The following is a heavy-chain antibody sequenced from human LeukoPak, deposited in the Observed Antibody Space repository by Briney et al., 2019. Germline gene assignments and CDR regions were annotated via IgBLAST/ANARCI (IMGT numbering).Heavy chain of an antibody. CDR2: IRYDGSNK. D-gene: IGHD6-13*01. CDR1: GFTFSSYG. Sequence: GGSLRLSCAASGFTFSSYGMHWVRQVPGKGLEWVAFIRYDGSNKYYADSVKGRFTISRDNSKNTLYLQMNSLRAEDTAVYYCAKPGSSSFYYWGQGTLVTVSS. CDR3: AKPGSSSFYY. V-gene: IGHV3-30*02. J-gene: IGHJ4*02.